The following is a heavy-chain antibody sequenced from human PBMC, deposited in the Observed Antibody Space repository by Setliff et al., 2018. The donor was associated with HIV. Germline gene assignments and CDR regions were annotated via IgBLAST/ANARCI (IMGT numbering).Heavy chain of an antibody. J-gene: IGHJ5*02. Sequence: PSETLSLTCSVSGDSISSGSYYWSWIRPPAGKGLEWIGQIHTTGSTNYNPSLKSRVTISIDTSKNQFSLKPNSVTATDTAVYYCAKRTFGSGRFDPWGQGTLVTAPQ. V-gene: IGHV4-61*09. CDR2: IHTTGST. D-gene: IGHD3-16*01. CDR1: GDSISSGSYY. CDR3: AKRTFGSGRFDP.